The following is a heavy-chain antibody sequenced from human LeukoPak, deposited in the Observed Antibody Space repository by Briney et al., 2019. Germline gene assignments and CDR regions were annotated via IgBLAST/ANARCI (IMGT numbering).Heavy chain of an antibody. CDR3: ARGGGRRRLEQWLVDYYYYYMDV. CDR1: GGSISSGSYY. CDR2: IYTSGST. Sequence: SETLPLTCTVSGGSISSGSYYWNWIRQPAGKGLEWIGRIYTSGSTNYNPSLKSRVTISVDTSKNQFSLKLSSVTAADTAVYYCARGGGRRRLEQWLVDYYYYYMDVWGKGATVTVSS. V-gene: IGHV4-61*02. J-gene: IGHJ6*03. D-gene: IGHD6-19*01.